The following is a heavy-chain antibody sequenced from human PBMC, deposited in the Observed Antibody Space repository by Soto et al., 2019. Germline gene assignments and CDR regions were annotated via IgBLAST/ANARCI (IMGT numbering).Heavy chain of an antibody. Sequence: EVQLVESGGGLVQPGGSLRLSCAASGFTFSSYWMHWVRQAPGKGLVWVSRINSDGSSINYADSVKGRFIISRDNAKTTLRLQMNSLRAEDTAVYYCARSYEALSHDYWGQGTLVTVSS. CDR3: ARSYEALSHDY. CDR2: INSDGSSI. D-gene: IGHD3-16*01. V-gene: IGHV3-74*01. CDR1: GFTFSSYW. J-gene: IGHJ4*02.